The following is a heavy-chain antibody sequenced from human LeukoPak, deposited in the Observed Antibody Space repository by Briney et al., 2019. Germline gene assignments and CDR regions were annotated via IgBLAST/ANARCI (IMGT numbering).Heavy chain of an antibody. J-gene: IGHJ4*02. Sequence: GGSLRLSCAASGFTFSSYGMHWVRQAPGKGLEWVAVISYDGSNKYYADSVKGRFTISRDDSKNTLYLQMNSLRAEDTAVYYCAKDQRRYCSGGSCYDFDYWGQGTLVTVSS. D-gene: IGHD2-15*01. CDR3: AKDQRRYCSGGSCYDFDY. CDR1: GFTFSSYG. V-gene: IGHV3-30*18. CDR2: ISYDGSNK.